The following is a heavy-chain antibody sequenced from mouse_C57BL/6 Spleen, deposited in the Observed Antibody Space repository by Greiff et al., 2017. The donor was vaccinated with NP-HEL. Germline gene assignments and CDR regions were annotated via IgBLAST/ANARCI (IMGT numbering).Heavy chain of an antibody. V-gene: IGHV3-6*01. J-gene: IGHJ1*03. D-gene: IGHD2-3*01. CDR1: GYSITSGYY. CDR3: AREQDDGYYWYFDV. CDR2: ISYDGSN. Sequence: VQLKESGPGLVKPSQSLSLTCSVPGYSITSGYYWNWIRQFPGNKLEWMGYISYDGSNNYNPSLKNRISITRDTSKNQFFLKLNSVTTEDTATYYCAREQDDGYYWYFDVWGTGTTVTVSS.